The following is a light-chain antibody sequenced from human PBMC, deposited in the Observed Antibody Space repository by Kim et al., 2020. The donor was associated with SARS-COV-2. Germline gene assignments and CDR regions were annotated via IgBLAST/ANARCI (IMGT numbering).Light chain of an antibody. CDR3: QSYDRRLGVV. CDR2: ENN. CDR1: SSNIGAGSD. J-gene: IGLJ2*01. Sequence: GQRVTISCNGSSSNIGAGSDVHWYQQITGTPPTVLISENNNRPSGVPDRFSASESATAASLAITGLQAEDEAYYYCQSYDRRLGVVFGGGTQLTVL. V-gene: IGLV1-40*01.